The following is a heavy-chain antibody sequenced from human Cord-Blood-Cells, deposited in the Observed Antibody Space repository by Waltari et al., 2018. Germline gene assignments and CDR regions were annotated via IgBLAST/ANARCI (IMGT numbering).Heavy chain of an antibody. CDR2: INHSGST. J-gene: IGHJ6*03. Sequence: QVQLQQWGAGLLKPSATLSLTCAVYGGSFSGHYWSWFRQPPGQWREWIGEINHSGSTNYNPSLKSRVTISVDTSKNQFSLKLSSVTAADTAVYYCARHLRDSSGYYYDYYYYYYMDVWGKGTTVTVSS. V-gene: IGHV4-34*01. CDR3: ARHLRDSSGYYYDYYYYYYMDV. CDR1: GGSFSGHY. D-gene: IGHD3-22*01.